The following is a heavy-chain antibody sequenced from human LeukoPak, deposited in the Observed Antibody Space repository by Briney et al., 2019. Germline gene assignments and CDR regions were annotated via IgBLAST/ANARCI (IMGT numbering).Heavy chain of an antibody. CDR3: ARGVATITY. CDR2: ISSSGSTI. D-gene: IGHD5-12*01. CDR1: GLTFNNYA. V-gene: IGHV3-11*01. Sequence: PGGSLRLSCAAFGLTFNNYAMSWIRQAPGKGLEWVSYISSSGSTIYYADSVKGRFTISRDNAKNSLYLQMNSLRAEDTAVYYCARGVATITYWGQGTLVTVSS. J-gene: IGHJ4*02.